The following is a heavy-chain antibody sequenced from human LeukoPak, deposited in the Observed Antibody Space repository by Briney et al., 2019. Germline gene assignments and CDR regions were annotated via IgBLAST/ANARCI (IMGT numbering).Heavy chain of an antibody. CDR2: ISSSSSYI. CDR1: GFTFSSYS. CDR3: ARDNAYGARLFDY. V-gene: IGHV3-21*01. J-gene: IGHJ4*02. D-gene: IGHD4-17*01. Sequence: GGSLRLSCAASGFTFSSYSMNWVRQAPGKGLEWVSSISSSSSYIYYADSVKGRFTISRDNAKNSLYLQMNSLRAEDTAVYYCARDNAYGARLFDYWGQGTLVTVSS.